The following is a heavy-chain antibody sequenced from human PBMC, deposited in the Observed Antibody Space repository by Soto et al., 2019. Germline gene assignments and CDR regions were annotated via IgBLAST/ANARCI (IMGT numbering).Heavy chain of an antibody. Sequence: VSGPTLVNPTQTLTLTCTFSGFSLSTSGMCVTWIRQPPGKALEWLALIDWDDDKYYSTSLKTRLTISKDTSKNQVVLTLTNMDPVDTATYFCARSSKPYTSGWWGGFEIWGQGATVTVSS. CDR2: IDWDDDK. CDR1: GFSLSTSGMC. V-gene: IGHV2-70*13. D-gene: IGHD6-19*01. CDR3: ARSSKPYTSGWWGGFEI. J-gene: IGHJ3*02.